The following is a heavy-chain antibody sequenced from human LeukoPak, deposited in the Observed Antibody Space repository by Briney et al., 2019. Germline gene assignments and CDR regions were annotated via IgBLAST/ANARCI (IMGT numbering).Heavy chain of an antibody. Sequence: SQTLSLTCTVSGGSISSGSYYWSWIRQPAGKGLEWMGRIYTSGSTNYNPSLKSRVTISVDTSKNQFSLKLSSVTAADTAVYYCARDSATYYYDSSGYSNWGQGTLVTVSS. CDR1: GGSISSGSYY. CDR3: ARDSATYYYDSSGYSN. V-gene: IGHV4-61*02. CDR2: IYTSGST. J-gene: IGHJ4*02. D-gene: IGHD3-22*01.